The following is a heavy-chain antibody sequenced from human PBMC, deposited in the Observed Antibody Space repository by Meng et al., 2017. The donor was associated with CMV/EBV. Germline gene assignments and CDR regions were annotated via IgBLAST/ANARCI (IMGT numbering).Heavy chain of an antibody. V-gene: IGHV1-69*10. CDR2: IIPILGIA. J-gene: IGHJ4*02. Sequence: SVKVSCKASGGTFSSYAISWVRQAPGQGLEWMGGIIPILGIANYAQKFQGRVTITADKSTSTVYIELSSLRSEDTAVYYCARVFIGYFDYWGQGTLVTVSS. CDR3: ARVFIGYFDY. CDR1: GGTFSSYA.